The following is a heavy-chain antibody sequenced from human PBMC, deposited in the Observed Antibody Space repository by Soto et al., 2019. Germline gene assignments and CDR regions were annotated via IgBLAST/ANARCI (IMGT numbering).Heavy chain of an antibody. CDR2: INPSSGGT. Sequence: ASVKVSCKASGYTFSDYYVHWVREAPGQGLEWMGWINPSSGGTIYTQRFQGRVTMTRDTSISTVYMELSRMTSDDTAVYYCAREMGVIGAPGYTWFDPWGQGALVTVSS. V-gene: IGHV1-2*02. J-gene: IGHJ5*02. D-gene: IGHD1-26*01. CDR3: AREMGVIGAPGYTWFDP. CDR1: GYTFSDYY.